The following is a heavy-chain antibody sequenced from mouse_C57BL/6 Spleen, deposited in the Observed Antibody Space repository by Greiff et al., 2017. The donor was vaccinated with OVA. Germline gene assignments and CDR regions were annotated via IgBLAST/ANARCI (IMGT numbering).Heavy chain of an antibody. CDR1: GFTFSSYG. V-gene: IGHV5-6*01. Sequence: EVKLMESGGDLVKPGGSLKLSCAASGFTFSSYGISWVRQTPDKRLEWVATISSGGSYTYYPDSVKGRFTISRDNAKNTLYLQMSSLKSEDTAMYYCARPATVVATDYAMDYWGQGTSVTVSS. D-gene: IGHD1-1*01. CDR3: ARPATVVATDYAMDY. CDR2: ISSGGSYT. J-gene: IGHJ4*01.